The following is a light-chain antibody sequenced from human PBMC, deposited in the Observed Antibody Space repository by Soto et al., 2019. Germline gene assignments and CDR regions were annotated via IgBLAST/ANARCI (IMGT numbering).Light chain of an antibody. Sequence: QSVLTQPPSASGTPGQRVTISCSGSNSNIGNNFVSWYQQLPGAAPKLLIYNNNKRPSGIPDRFSGSKSGTSATLGITGLQTGDEADYYCASWDTSLSAVVFGGGTKVTVL. CDR3: ASWDTSLSAVV. CDR2: NNN. V-gene: IGLV1-51*01. J-gene: IGLJ2*01. CDR1: NSNIGNNF.